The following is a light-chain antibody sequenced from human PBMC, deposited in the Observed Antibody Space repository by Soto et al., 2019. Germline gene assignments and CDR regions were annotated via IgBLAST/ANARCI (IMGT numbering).Light chain of an antibody. V-gene: IGKV4-1*01. J-gene: IGKJ1*01. Sequence: DIVMTQSPDSLAVSLGERATINCKSSQSVLYSSNNKNYLAGYQQKPGQPPKLLIYWASTRESGVPDRFSGSGSGTDFPLTISSLQAEDVAVYYCQQYYSPPLTFGQGTKVEIK. CDR3: QQYYSPPLT. CDR2: WAS. CDR1: QSVLYSSNNKNY.